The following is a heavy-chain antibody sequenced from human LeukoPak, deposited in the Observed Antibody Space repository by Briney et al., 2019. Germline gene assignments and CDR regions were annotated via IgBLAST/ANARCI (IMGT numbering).Heavy chain of an antibody. CDR1: GLTFTDYW. CDR2: INRDGSQK. V-gene: IGHV3-7*04. J-gene: IGHJ5*02. D-gene: IGHD6-13*01. Sequence: PGGSLRLSCADSGLTFTDYWVNWVRQAPGKGLEWLGNINRDGSQKFYGDSVRGRFTISRVNAKNSAYLEMNSLRGEDTAIYYCSGGSNWRFDPWGQGTLVTISS. CDR3: SGGSNWRFDP.